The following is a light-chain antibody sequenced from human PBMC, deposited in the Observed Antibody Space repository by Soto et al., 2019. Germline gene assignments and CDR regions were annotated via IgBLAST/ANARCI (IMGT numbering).Light chain of an antibody. V-gene: IGKV1-5*01. CDR1: QSISRW. J-gene: IGKJ1*01. CDR3: QQYNSYSPWT. CDR2: DPS. Sequence: DIQVTQSPSTLSASVGDRFTITCLASQSISRWLAWYQQKPWKAPKLLIYDPSSLESGVPSRFSGSGSGTEFSLTISSLQPDDFATYYCQQYNSYSPWTFGQGTKVDIK.